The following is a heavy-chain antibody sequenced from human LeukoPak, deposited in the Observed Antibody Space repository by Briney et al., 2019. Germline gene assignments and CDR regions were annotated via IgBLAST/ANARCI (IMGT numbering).Heavy chain of an antibody. J-gene: IGHJ4*02. Sequence: GGSLRLSCAASGFTVSSNYMSWVRQAPGKGLEWASVIYSGGSTYYVDSVKGRFTISRDNSKNTLYLQMNSLRAEDTAVYYCARVALGYCTNGVCYPFDYWGQGTLVTVSS. CDR2: IYSGGST. V-gene: IGHV3-53*01. D-gene: IGHD2-8*01. CDR1: GFTVSSNY. CDR3: ARVALGYCTNGVCYPFDY.